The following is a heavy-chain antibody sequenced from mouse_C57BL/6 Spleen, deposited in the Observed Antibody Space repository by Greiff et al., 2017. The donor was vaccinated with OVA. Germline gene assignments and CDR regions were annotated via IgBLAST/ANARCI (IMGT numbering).Heavy chain of an antibody. CDR1: GFTFSDYG. CDR3: ARSGAYGSSWDFDY. Sequence: EVQVVESGGGLVKPGGSLKLSCAASGFTFSDYGMHWVRQAPEKGLEWVAYISSGSSTIYYADTVKGRFTISRDNAKNTLFLQMTSLRSEDTAMYYCARSGAYGSSWDFDYWGQGTTLTVSS. D-gene: IGHD1-1*01. J-gene: IGHJ2*01. CDR2: ISSGSSTI. V-gene: IGHV5-17*01.